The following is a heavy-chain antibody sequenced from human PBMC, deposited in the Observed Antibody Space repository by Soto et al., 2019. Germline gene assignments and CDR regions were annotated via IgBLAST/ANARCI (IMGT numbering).Heavy chain of an antibody. CDR3: ARDRWAIPGWGSGRPWVPIEY. CDR2: ISNSISYI. Sequence: WGPLRLSCAASGFTFSSYSMTWVRQAPGKGLEWVSSISNSISYIYYADSVKGRFTISRDNAKNSLYLQMNSLRAEDTAVYYCARDRWAIPGWGSGRPWVPIEYWGKGNLVNVSS. V-gene: IGHV3-21*01. CDR1: GFTFSSYS. D-gene: IGHD2-15*01. J-gene: IGHJ4*02.